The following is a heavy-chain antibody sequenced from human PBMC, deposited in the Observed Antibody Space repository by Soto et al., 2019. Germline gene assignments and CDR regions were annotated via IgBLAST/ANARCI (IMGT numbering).Heavy chain of an antibody. V-gene: IGHV3-23*01. CDR2: ISGSGGST. CDR1: GFTFSSYA. Sequence: GGSLRLSCAASGFTFSSYAMSWVRQAPGKGLEWVSAISGSGGSTYYADSVKGRFTISRDNSKNTLYLQMNSLRAEDTAVYYCAKYDTIFGGGLYYYYYGMDVWGQGTTVTVSS. CDR3: AKYDTIFGGGLYYYYYGMDV. J-gene: IGHJ6*02. D-gene: IGHD3-3*01.